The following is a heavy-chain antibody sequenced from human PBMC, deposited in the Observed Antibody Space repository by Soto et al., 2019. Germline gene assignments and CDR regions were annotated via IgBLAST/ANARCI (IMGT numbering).Heavy chain of an antibody. CDR1: GYTFTTYD. D-gene: IGHD2-8*01. Sequence: QVQLVQSGAEVKKPGASVKVSCKASGYTFTTYDISWVRQAPGQGLEWMGRISTYNGNTNYPQSLKGRLTRTTDTATTTAYMDLRSLRSDDTAVYNCAGDPYHVPRVNGRNLYGMDVWGQGTTATVS. CDR3: AGDPYHVPRVNGRNLYGMDV. CDR2: ISTYNGNT. J-gene: IGHJ6*02. V-gene: IGHV1-18*01.